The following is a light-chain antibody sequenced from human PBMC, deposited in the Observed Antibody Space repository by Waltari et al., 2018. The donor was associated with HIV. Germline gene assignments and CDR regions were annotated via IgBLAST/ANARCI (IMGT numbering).Light chain of an antibody. Sequence: QSVLTQPPSLSGAPGQRVTISCTGSTSNIGAPFDVHWYHQFPGNAPKLLINGNTLRPSGVPDRFSASTSGSSASLAITGLHLEDEATYYCQSYDSSLSSWIFGGGTKLTVL. J-gene: IGLJ2*01. CDR3: QSYDSSLSSWI. V-gene: IGLV1-40*01. CDR1: TSNIGAPFD. CDR2: GNT.